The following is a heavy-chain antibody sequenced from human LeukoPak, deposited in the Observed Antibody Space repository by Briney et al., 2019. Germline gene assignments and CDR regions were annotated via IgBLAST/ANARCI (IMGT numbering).Heavy chain of an antibody. J-gene: IGHJ4*02. Sequence: GGSLRLSCAASGFSFSDTWMNWVRQAPGKGLEWVGLVKRKTDDGTTDYAAPEKGRFTISRDDSKNTLYLQMNSLKTEDTAVYYCTTQSGAWNFDYWGQGTLVTVSS. D-gene: IGHD1-1*01. CDR3: TTQSGAWNFDY. CDR1: GFSFSDTW. V-gene: IGHV3-15*07. CDR2: VKRKTDDGTT.